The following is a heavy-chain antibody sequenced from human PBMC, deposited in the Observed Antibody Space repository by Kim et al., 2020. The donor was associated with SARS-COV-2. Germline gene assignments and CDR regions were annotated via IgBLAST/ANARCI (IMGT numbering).Heavy chain of an antibody. J-gene: IGHJ6*02. CDR3: VLGYCSSTSCFGVSYYYYGMDV. Sequence: ASVKVSCKASGYTFTSYGISWVRQAPGQGLEWMGWISAYNGNTNYAQKLQGRVTMTTDTSTSTAYMELRSLRSDDTAVYYCVLGYCSSTSCFGVSYYYYGMDVWGQGTTVTVSS. CDR1: GYTFTSYG. V-gene: IGHV1-18*01. CDR2: ISAYNGNT. D-gene: IGHD2-2*01.